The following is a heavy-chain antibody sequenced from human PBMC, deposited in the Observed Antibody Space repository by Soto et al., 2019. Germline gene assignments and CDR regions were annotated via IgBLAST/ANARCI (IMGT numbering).Heavy chain of an antibody. J-gene: IGHJ4*02. CDR3: ARSEATGLDY. CDR1: GGSMTSSNW. Sequence: QVQLQESGPGLVKPSGTLSLTCTVSGGSMTSSNWWNWVRQSPGKGLEWIGEAHHSGRTNYNPSLKSRVTLSVDKSKHHFSLKLSSVTAADTAVYYCARSEATGLDYWGQGTLVTVSS. D-gene: IGHD1-26*01. V-gene: IGHV4-4*02. CDR2: AHHSGRT.